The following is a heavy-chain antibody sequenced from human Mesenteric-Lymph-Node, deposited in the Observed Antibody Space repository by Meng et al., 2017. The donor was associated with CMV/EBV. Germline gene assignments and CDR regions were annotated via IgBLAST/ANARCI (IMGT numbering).Heavy chain of an antibody. CDR2: IYHSGTT. Sequence: VSGDSISSDGYFWNWIRQHPGKGLEWIGSIYHSGTTYYNPSLKSRVAISVDTSKNQFSLRLSSVTAADTAVYYCARDSSGYYWFDPWGQGTLVTVSS. V-gene: IGHV4-31*02. CDR1: GDSISSDGYF. CDR3: ARDSSGYYWFDP. D-gene: IGHD3-22*01. J-gene: IGHJ5*02.